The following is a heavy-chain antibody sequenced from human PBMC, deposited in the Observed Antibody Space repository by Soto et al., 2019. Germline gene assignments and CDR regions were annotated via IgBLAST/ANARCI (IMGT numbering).Heavy chain of an antibody. CDR1: GGSISNDY. CDR3: ARVLDSSGYYYLFDY. Sequence: SETLSLTCTVSGGSISNDYWSWIRQPPGKGLEWIGYIYYTGITTYNPSLQSRVTMSVGASKAQFSLTLNSVTAADTAVYYCARVLDSSGYYYLFDYWGQGTLVTVSS. V-gene: IGHV4-59*08. J-gene: IGHJ4*02. D-gene: IGHD3-22*01. CDR2: IYYTGIT.